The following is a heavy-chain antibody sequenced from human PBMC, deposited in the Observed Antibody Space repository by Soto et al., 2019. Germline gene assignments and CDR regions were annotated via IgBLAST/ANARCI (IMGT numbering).Heavy chain of an antibody. J-gene: IGHJ4*02. CDR3: ARDQNNGYNYSVVY. CDR1: GGTFSSYA. D-gene: IGHD5-12*01. Sequence: GASVKVSCKASGGTFSSYAISWVRQAPGQGPEWMGGIIPIFGTANYAQKFQGRVTITADESTSTAYMELSSLRSEDTAVYYCARDQNNGYNYSVVYWGQGTLVTVSS. CDR2: IIPIFGTA. V-gene: IGHV1-69*13.